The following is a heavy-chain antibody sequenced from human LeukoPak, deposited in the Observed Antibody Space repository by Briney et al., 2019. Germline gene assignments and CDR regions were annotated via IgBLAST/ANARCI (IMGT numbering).Heavy chain of an antibody. D-gene: IGHD4/OR15-4a*01. CDR1: GFTFTSYA. CDR2: ISSSGSTI. J-gene: IGHJ4*02. CDR3: AREGGFYGGQFDY. Sequence: GGSLRLSCAASGFTFTSYAMTWVRQAPGKGLEWVSYISSSGSTIYYADSVKGRFTISRDNAKNSLYLQMNSLRAEDTAVYYCAREGGFYGGQFDYWGQGTLVTVSS. V-gene: IGHV3-48*03.